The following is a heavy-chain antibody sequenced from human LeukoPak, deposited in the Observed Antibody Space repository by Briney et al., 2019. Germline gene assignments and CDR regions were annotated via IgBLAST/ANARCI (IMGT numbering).Heavy chain of an antibody. CDR3: ARAGYCSGGSCYSEGSYYYYYYGMDV. Sequence: GGSLRLSCAASGLTFSSYSMNWVRQAPGKGLEWVSSISSSSSYIYYADSVKGRFTISRDNAKNSLYLQMNSLRAEDTAVYYCARAGYCSGGSCYSEGSYYYYYYGMDVWGQGTTVTVSS. J-gene: IGHJ6*02. D-gene: IGHD2-15*01. CDR1: GLTFSSYS. CDR2: ISSSSSYI. V-gene: IGHV3-21*01.